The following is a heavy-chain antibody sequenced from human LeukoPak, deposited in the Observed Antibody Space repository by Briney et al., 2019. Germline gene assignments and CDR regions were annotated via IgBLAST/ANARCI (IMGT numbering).Heavy chain of an antibody. D-gene: IGHD5-24*01. CDR1: GYSFTSYW. Sequence: GDSLKISCKGSGYSFTSYWIGWVRQMPGKGLEWMGIICPGDSDTRYSTSFQGQVTISADKSISTAYLQWSSLKASDTAMYYCARQSGDVEMATITGGFDYWGQGTLVTVSS. CDR3: ARQSGDVEMATITGGFDY. CDR2: ICPGDSDT. J-gene: IGHJ4*02. V-gene: IGHV5-51*01.